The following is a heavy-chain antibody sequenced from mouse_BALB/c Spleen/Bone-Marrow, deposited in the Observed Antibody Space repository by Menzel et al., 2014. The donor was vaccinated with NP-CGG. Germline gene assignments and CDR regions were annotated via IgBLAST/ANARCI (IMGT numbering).Heavy chain of an antibody. CDR2: FSSGGTT. CDR1: GFTFSSCA. CDR3: AAITTVAY. Sequence: EVKVVESGGGLVKPGGSLKLSCAASGFTFSSCALSWVRRTPEKRLEWVASFSSGGTTYYQDSVKGRFTISRDNARNILFLQMSSLGSEDTAIFYCAAITTVAYWGQGTTLTVSS. J-gene: IGHJ2*01. D-gene: IGHD1-1*01. V-gene: IGHV5-6-5*01.